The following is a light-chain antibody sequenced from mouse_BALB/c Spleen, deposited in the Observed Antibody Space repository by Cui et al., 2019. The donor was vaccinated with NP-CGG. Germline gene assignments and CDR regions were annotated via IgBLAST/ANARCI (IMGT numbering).Light chain of an antibody. CDR2: GTN. V-gene: IGLV1*01. CDR1: TAAVTTTNY. J-gene: IGLJ1*01. Sequence: QAFLTQVSALTTSPGETLTLTCRSSTAAVTTTNYANWVQEKPDHLFTGLIVGTNNRAPDVPARFSGSLIGDKAALTITGAQTEDEAIYFCALWYNNHWVFGGGTKLTVL. CDR3: ALWYNNHWV.